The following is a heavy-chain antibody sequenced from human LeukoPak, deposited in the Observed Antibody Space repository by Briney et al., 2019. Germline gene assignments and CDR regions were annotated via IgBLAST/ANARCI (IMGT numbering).Heavy chain of an antibody. CDR2: ISGSGGST. D-gene: IGHD6-13*01. J-gene: IGHJ6*02. Sequence: GGSLRLSCAASGFTFSSYSMNWVRQAPGKGLEWVSAISGSGGSTYYADSVKGRFTISRDNSKNTLYLQMNSLRAEDTAVYYCAKDLGVWYSSSWYYQNVIICGMDVWGQGTTVTVSS. CDR1: GFTFSSYS. CDR3: AKDLGVWYSSSWYYQNVIICGMDV. V-gene: IGHV3-23*01.